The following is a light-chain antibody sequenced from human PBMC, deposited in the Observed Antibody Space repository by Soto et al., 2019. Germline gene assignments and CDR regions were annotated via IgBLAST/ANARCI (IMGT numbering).Light chain of an antibody. CDR1: SSDVGGYNY. J-gene: IGLJ1*01. CDR2: EVS. V-gene: IGLV2-8*01. CDR3: SSYAGSNNLDV. Sequence: QSALTQPPSASGSPRQSVTISCTGTSSDVGGYNYVSWYQQHPGKAPKLMIYEVSKRPSGVPDRFSGSKSGNTASLTVSGLQAEDEADYYCSSYAGSNNLDVFGTGTKVTVL.